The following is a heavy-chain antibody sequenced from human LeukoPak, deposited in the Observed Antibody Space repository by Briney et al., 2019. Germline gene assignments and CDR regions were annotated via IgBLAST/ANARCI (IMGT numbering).Heavy chain of an antibody. CDR2: IHTSGST. CDR3: ARKTYDSSGLIPHPGVFDI. Sequence: PSETLSLTCTVSGGSISGYYWSWIRQPAGKGLEWIGRIHTSGSTDYNPSLKSRVTISVDKSKNQFSLKLSSVTAADTAVYYCARKTYDSSGLIPHPGVFDIWGQGTMVTVSS. CDR1: GGSISGYY. V-gene: IGHV4-4*07. J-gene: IGHJ3*02. D-gene: IGHD3-22*01.